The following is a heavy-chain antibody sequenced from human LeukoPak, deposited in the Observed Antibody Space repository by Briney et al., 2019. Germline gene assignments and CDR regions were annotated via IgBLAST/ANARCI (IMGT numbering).Heavy chain of an antibody. Sequence: GSLRLSCEASGFTFSSYAISWVRQAPGKGLEWVSAISGSGGSTYYADSVKGRFTISRDNSKNTLYLQMNSLRAEDTAVYYCAKVIGMGELPVADFDYWGQGTLVTVSS. CDR1: GFTFSSYA. V-gene: IGHV3-23*01. J-gene: IGHJ4*02. CDR2: ISGSGGST. CDR3: AKVIGMGELPVADFDY. D-gene: IGHD1-26*01.